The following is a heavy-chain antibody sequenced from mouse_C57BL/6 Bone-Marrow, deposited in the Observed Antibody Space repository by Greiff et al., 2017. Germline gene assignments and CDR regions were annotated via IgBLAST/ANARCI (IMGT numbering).Heavy chain of an antibody. Sequence: EVKLMESGGGLVQPGGSMKLSCVASGFTFSNYWMNWVRQSPEKGLEWVAQIRLKSDNYATHYAVSVKGRFTISRDESTSSVYLEMNNLRAEDTGIYYCTGPGPWFADWGQGTLVTVSA. CDR3: TGPGPWFAD. CDR1: GFTFSNYW. V-gene: IGHV6-3*01. CDR2: IRLKSDNYAT. J-gene: IGHJ3*01.